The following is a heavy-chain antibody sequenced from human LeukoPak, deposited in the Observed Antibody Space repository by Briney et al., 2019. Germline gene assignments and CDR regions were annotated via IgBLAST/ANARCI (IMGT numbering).Heavy chain of an antibody. CDR1: GGTFSSYA. Sequence: SVKVSCKASGGTFSSYAISWVRQAPGQGLEWMGGIIPIFGTANYAQKFQGRVTITADESTSTAYMELRSLRSEDTAVYYCARDRMNYYGSGSYSDYYYYYMDVWGKGTTVTVSS. V-gene: IGHV1-69*13. CDR2: IIPIFGTA. CDR3: ARDRMNYYGSGSYSDYYYYYMDV. J-gene: IGHJ6*03. D-gene: IGHD3-10*01.